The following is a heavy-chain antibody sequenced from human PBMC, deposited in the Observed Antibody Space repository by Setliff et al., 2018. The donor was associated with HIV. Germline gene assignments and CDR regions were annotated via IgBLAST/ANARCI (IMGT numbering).Heavy chain of an antibody. V-gene: IGHV4-38-2*01. CDR1: GGSFSGYY. D-gene: IGHD6-6*01. Sequence: SETLSLTCAVYGGSFSGYYWGWVRQPPGKGLEWIGSIYHSGSTYYNPSLRSRVTISVDTSKNQFSLKLNSVTAADTAVYYCARGEAARPTPFDYWGQGTLVTVSS. J-gene: IGHJ4*02. CDR3: ARGEAARPTPFDY. CDR2: IYHSGST.